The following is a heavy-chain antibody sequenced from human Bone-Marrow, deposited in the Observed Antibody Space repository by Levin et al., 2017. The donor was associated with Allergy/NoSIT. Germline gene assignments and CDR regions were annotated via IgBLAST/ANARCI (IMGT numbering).Heavy chain of an antibody. D-gene: IGHD2-2*01. CDR1: CYSIRTGYY. CDR3: ARVVPAGKLDF. CDR2: IFHSGHT. J-gene: IGHJ4*02. V-gene: IGHV4-38-2*02. Sequence: SQTLSLPCNVSCYSIRTGYYWAWIRQPPGKGLQWIGNIFHSGHTYYNPSLKSRVTISVATSTNQFSLKVTSVTAADTAVYYCARVVPAGKLDFWGQGTLVTVSS.